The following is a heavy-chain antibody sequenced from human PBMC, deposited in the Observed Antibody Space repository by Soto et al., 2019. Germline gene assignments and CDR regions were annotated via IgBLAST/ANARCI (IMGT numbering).Heavy chain of an antibody. CDR3: ASNTPAAMVRGALDY. J-gene: IGHJ4*02. Sequence: QVQLVESGGGVVQPGRSLRLSCAASGFTFSSYAMHWVRQAPGKGLEWVAVISYDGSNKYYADSVKGRFTISRDNSKNTLYLQMNSLRAEDTAVYYCASNTPAAMVRGALDYWGQGTLVTVSS. V-gene: IGHV3-30-3*01. CDR2: ISYDGSNK. CDR1: GFTFSSYA. D-gene: IGHD3-10*01.